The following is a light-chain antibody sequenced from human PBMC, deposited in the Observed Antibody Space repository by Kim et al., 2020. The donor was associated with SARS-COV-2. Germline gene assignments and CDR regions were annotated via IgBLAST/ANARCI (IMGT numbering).Light chain of an antibody. CDR2: SHN. V-gene: IGLV1-44*01. J-gene: IGLJ3*02. CDR3: AAWDDSLKGRV. Sequence: QSVLTQPPSASGTPGQRVTISGSGSSSNIGRNAVNWYQQLPGSAPKLLIYSHNQRPSGVPDRFSGSKSGTSASLAISGLQSEDEADYYCAAWDDSLKGRVFGGGTQLTVL. CDR1: SSNIGRNA.